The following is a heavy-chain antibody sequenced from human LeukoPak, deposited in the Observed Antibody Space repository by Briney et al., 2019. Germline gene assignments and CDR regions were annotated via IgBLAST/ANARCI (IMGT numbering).Heavy chain of an antibody. Sequence: GRSLRLSCAASGFTFSSYAMHWVRQAPGKGLEWVAVLSYDGSNKYYADSVKGRFTISRDNSKNTLYLQMNSLRVEDTAVYYCARESNLYDSSGYYIPPYYFDYWGQGTLVTVSS. D-gene: IGHD3-22*01. J-gene: IGHJ4*02. CDR1: GFTFSSYA. V-gene: IGHV3-30-3*01. CDR3: ARESNLYDSSGYYIPPYYFDY. CDR2: LSYDGSNK.